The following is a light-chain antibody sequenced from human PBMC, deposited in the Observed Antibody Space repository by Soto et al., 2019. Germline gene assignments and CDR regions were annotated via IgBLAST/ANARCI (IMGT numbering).Light chain of an antibody. CDR3: HQYGASPT. CDR1: QSVSSSY. J-gene: IGKJ1*01. V-gene: IGKV3-20*01. Sequence: EIVLTQSPGTLSLSPGERATLSCRASQSVSSSYLAWYQQKPGQAPRLLIYAASIRPPGIPDRFSGSGSGTDFTLTISRLDPEDFAVFYCHQYGASPTFGQGTKVESK. CDR2: AAS.